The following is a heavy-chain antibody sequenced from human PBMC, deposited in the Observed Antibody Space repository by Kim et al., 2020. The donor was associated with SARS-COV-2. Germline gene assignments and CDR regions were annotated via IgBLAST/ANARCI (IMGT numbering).Heavy chain of an antibody. J-gene: IGHJ3*02. CDR3: ARDRVEAACNDRWGAFDI. D-gene: IGHD6-13*01. CDR1: GFTVSSNY. V-gene: IGHV3-66*01. Sequence: GGSLRLSCAASGFTVSSNYMSWVRQAPGKGLEWVSVIYSGGTTYYADSVKGRFTISRDNSKNTLYLQMNSLRAEDTAVYYCARDRVEAACNDRWGAFDIWGQGTMVAVSS. CDR2: IYSGGTT.